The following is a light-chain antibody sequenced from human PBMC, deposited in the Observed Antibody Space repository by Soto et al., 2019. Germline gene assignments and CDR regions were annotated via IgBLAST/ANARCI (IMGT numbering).Light chain of an antibody. V-gene: IGKV1-5*03. CDR3: QQYVNYPWT. J-gene: IGKJ1*01. Sequence: DIQMTQSPSTLSASVGDRVTITCRASQRISSWLAWYQLKPGKAPNLLIYKASTLETGVPSRFSGSGSGTEFTLTISSLQHDHFATYFCQQYVNYPWTFGPGTKVEIK. CDR2: KAS. CDR1: QRISSW.